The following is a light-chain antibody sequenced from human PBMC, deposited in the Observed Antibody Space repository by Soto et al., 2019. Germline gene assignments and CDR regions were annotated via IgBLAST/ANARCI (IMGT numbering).Light chain of an antibody. V-gene: IGLV1-44*01. CDR2: TNN. Sequence: QSVLTQPPSASGTPGQRVTTSCSGSISNIGGNTVNWYQQLPGTAPKLLMYTNNQRPSGVPDRFSGSKSGTSASLAISGLQSEDEADYYCAALDDSLNGVVFGGGTQLTVL. CDR1: ISNIGGNT. J-gene: IGLJ3*02. CDR3: AALDDSLNGVV.